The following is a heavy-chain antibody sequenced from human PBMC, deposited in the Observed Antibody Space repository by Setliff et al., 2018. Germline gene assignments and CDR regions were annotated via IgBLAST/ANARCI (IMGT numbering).Heavy chain of an antibody. CDR3: ATYCSGGSCYSFLYNYYYYGMDV. Sequence: GASVKVSCKASGYTFTSYDINWVRQATGQGLEWMGWMNPNSGNTGYAQKFQGRVTMTRNTSISTAYMELSSLRSEDTAVYYRATYCSGGSCYSFLYNYYYYGMDVWGQGTTVTVSS. J-gene: IGHJ6*02. D-gene: IGHD2-15*01. CDR2: MNPNSGNT. V-gene: IGHV1-8*02. CDR1: GYTFTSYD.